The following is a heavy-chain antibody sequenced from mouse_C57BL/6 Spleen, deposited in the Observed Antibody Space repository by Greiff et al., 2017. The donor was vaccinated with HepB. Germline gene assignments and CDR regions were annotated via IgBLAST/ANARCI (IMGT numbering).Heavy chain of an antibody. V-gene: IGHV6-3*01. CDR1: GFTFSNYW. J-gene: IGHJ2*01. CDR2: IRLKSDNYAT. CDR3: TGERLLFDY. Sequence: EVKLQESGGGLVQPGGSMKLSCVASGFTFSNYWMNWVRQSPEKGLEWVAQIRLKSDNYATHYAESVKGRFTISREDSKSSVYLQMNNLRAEDTGIYYCTGERLLFDYWGQGTTLTVSS.